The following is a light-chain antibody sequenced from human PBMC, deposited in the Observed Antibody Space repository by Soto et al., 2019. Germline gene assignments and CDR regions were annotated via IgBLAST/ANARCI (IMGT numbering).Light chain of an antibody. V-gene: IGLV1-40*01. J-gene: IGLJ3*02. CDR2: GNS. Sequence: QSVLTQPPSVSGAPGQRVTISCTGSRSNIGAGYDVHWYQQLPGTAPKLLMYGNSNRPSGVPDRFSGSKSGTSASLAITGLQAEDEADYYCQSYDTSLSGSRVFGGGTKVTVL. CDR3: QSYDTSLSGSRV. CDR1: RSNIGAGYD.